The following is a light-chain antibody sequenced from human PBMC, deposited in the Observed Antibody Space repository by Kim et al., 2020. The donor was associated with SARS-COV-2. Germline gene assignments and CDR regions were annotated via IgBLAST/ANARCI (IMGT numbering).Light chain of an antibody. Sequence: VYPGQTASITCSGDKLGDKYACWYQQKPGQSPVLVTYQDSKRPSGIPERFSGSNSGNTATLTISGTQAMDEADYYCQAWDSSTAVFGGGTQLTVL. CDR3: QAWDSSTAV. J-gene: IGLJ2*01. V-gene: IGLV3-1*01. CDR2: QDS. CDR1: KLGDKY.